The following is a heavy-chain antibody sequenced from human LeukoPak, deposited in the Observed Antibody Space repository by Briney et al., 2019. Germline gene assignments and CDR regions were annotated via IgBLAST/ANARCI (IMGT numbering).Heavy chain of an antibody. D-gene: IGHD3-3*01. CDR3: ARRVKSFWSGYYHFDY. V-gene: IGHV4-34*01. J-gene: IGHJ4*02. Sequence: PSETLSLTCAVYGGSFSGYYWSWIRQPPGKGLEWIGEINHSGSTNYNPSLKSRVTISVDTSKNQFSLKLSSVTAADTAVYCCARRVKSFWSGYYHFDYWGQGTLVTVSS. CDR1: GGSFSGYY. CDR2: INHSGST.